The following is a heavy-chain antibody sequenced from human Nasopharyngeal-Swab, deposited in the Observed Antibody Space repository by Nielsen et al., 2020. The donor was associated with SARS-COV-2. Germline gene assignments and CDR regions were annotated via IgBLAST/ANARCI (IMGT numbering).Heavy chain of an antibody. D-gene: IGHD5-12*01. CDR1: GFGLSDFY. CDR3: ARERGGGYGDY. V-gene: IGHV3-11*01. Sequence: GGSLRLSCAASGFGLSDFYISWIRKAPGKGLEWIAYIDPSGENKYYAGSVRGRFTISRDNAKNSLYLQMNSLTAEDTAVYYCARERGGGYGDYWGQGTLVTVSS. CDR2: IDPSGENK. J-gene: IGHJ4*02.